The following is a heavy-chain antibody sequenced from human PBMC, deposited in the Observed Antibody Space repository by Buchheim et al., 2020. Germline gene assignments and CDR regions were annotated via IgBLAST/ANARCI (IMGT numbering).Heavy chain of an antibody. J-gene: IGHJ4*02. D-gene: IGHD3-3*01. V-gene: IGHV3-23*01. CDR3: AKAEGYYDFWSGYYPFDY. CDR2: ISGSGGST. Sequence: EVQLLESGGGLVQPGGSLRLSCAASGFTFSSYAMSWVRQAPGKGLEWVSAISGSGGSTYYADSVKGRFTISRDNSKNTLDLQMNSLRAEDTAVYYCAKAEGYYDFWSGYYPFDYWGQGTL. CDR1: GFTFSSYA.